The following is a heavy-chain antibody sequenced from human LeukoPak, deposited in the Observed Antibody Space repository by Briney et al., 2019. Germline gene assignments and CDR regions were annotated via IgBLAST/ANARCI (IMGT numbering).Heavy chain of an antibody. CDR3: AKDRYDILTGYTYFDY. CDR2: IRGGGGST. D-gene: IGHD3-9*01. V-gene: IGHV3-23*01. J-gene: IGHJ4*02. Sequence: GGSLRLSCAASGFTFSSFGMNWVRQAPGKGLEWVSAIRGGGGSTYYADSVKGRFTISRDNSKNTLYLQMNSLRAEDTAVYYCAKDRYDILTGYTYFDYWGQGTLVTVSS. CDR1: GFTFSSFG.